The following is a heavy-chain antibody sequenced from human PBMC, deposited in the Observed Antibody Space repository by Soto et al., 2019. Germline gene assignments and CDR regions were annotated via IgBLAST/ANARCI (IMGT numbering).Heavy chain of an antibody. CDR3: ARDRGYCSGGSCYSFDY. CDR1: GGSVSSGSYY. V-gene: IGHV4-61*01. Sequence: PSETLSLTCTVSGGSVSSGSYYWSWIRQPPGKGLEWIGRIYTSGSTNYNPSLKSRVTMSVDTSKNQFSLKLSSVTAADTAVYYCARDRGYCSGGSCYSFDYWGQGTLVTVSS. CDR2: IYTSGST. D-gene: IGHD2-15*01. J-gene: IGHJ4*02.